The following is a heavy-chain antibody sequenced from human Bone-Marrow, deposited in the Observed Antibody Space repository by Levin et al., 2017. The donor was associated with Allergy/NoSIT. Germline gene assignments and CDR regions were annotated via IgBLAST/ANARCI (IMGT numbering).Heavy chain of an antibody. D-gene: IGHD6-13*01. CDR3: TTEPNAAVAHYYGLDV. CDR2: IKSTTDGGTP. CDR1: GFTFSRTW. V-gene: IGHV3-15*05. J-gene: IGHJ6*02. Sequence: GGSLRLSCATSGFTFSRTWMTWVRQAPGKGLEWVGRIKSTTDGGTPDYAAPVKGRFSISRDDSKSSLFLQMNSLKTEDTAVYYCTTEPNAAVAHYYGLDVWGPGTTVTVSS.